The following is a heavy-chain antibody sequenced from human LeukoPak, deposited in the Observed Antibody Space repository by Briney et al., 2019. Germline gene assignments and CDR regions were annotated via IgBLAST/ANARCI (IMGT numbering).Heavy chain of an antibody. V-gene: IGHV4-59*12. CDR1: GGSISSYY. CDR3: ARVQRPMTTVTRGWFDP. J-gene: IGHJ5*02. Sequence: PSETLSLTCTVSGGSISSYYWSWIRQPPGKGLEWIGYIYYSGSTNYNPSLKSRVTISVDTSKNQFSLKLSSVTAADTAVYYCARVQRPMTTVTRGWFDPWGQGTLVTVSS. D-gene: IGHD4-17*01. CDR2: IYYSGST.